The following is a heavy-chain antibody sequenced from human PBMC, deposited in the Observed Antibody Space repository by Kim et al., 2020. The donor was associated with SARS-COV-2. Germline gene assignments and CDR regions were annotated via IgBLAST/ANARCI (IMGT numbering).Heavy chain of an antibody. D-gene: IGHD4-17*01. J-gene: IGHJ6*02. CDR3: ARVFATVTTDYYYGMDV. V-gene: IGHV4-39*07. Sequence: LQSRVTISVDTSKNQFSLKLSSVAAADTAVYYCARVFATVTTDYYYGMDVWGQGTTVTVSS.